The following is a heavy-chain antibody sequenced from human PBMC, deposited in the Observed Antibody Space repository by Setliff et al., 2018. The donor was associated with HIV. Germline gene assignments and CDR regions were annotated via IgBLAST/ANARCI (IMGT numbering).Heavy chain of an antibody. CDR1: TFTFSQSP. CDR2: ISGPSHSI. D-gene: IGHD2-21*02. J-gene: IGHJ5*01. Sequence: PGGSLRLSCEGSTFTFSQSPMTWVRQAPGKGLQWVAYISGPSHSILYEDSVKGRFIISRDNSKNTLYLQMNSLRVEDTAIYYCAKVKGFYCSDDCYTGHWFDSWGRGTLVTVS. CDR3: AKVKGFYCSDDCYTGHWFDS. V-gene: IGHV3-23*01.